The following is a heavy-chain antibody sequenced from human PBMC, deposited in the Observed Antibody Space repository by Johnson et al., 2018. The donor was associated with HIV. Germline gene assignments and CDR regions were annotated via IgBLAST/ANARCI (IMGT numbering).Heavy chain of an antibody. CDR2: ISSSGSTI. Sequence: QMQLVESGGGVVQPGRSLRLSCAASGFTFSDYYMSWIRQAPGKGLEWVSYISSSGSTIYYADSVKGRFTISRDNAKNSLYLQMNSLRAEDTAVYYCASITTIAAAGRGAFDIWCQGTMVTVSS. CDR3: ASITTIAAAGRGAFDI. J-gene: IGHJ3*02. CDR1: GFTFSDYY. D-gene: IGHD6-13*01. V-gene: IGHV3-11*04.